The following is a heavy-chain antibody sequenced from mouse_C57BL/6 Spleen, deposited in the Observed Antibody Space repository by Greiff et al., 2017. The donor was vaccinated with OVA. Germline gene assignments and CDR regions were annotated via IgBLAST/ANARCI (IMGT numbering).Heavy chain of an antibody. D-gene: IGHD1-1*01. CDR2: ILPGSGST. V-gene: IGHV1-9*01. CDR3: ARLPIYYYGSSLYYFDY. J-gene: IGHJ2*01. CDR1: GYTFTGYW. Sequence: QVQLKESGAELMKPGASVKLSCKATGYTFTGYWIEWVKQRPGHGLEWIGEILPGSGSTNYNEKFKGKATFTADTSSNTAYMQLSSLTTEDSAIYYCARLPIYYYGSSLYYFDYWGQGTTLTVSS.